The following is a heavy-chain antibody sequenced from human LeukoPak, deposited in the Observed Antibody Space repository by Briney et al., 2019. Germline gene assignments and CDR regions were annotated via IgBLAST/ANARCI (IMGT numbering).Heavy chain of an antibody. V-gene: IGHV4-39*01. CDR1: GGSISSSSYS. J-gene: IGHJ3*02. D-gene: IGHD1-14*01. Sequence: SETLSLTCTVSGGSISSSSYSWGWIRQPPGKGLEWIGSIYYSGSTYYNPSLKSRVTISVDTSKNQFSLKLSSVPAADTAVYYCARRVHNRGLYDLGAFDIWAKGTMVTVSS. CDR2: IYYSGST. CDR3: ARRVHNRGLYDLGAFDI.